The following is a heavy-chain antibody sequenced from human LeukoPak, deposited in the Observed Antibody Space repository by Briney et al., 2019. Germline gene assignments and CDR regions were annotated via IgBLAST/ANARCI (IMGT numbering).Heavy chain of an antibody. CDR2: IYYSGST. J-gene: IGHJ5*02. CDR1: GGSISSSSYY. V-gene: IGHV4-39*01. Sequence: KPSETLSLTCTVSGGSISSSSYYLGWIRQPPGKGLEWIGSIYYSGSTYYNPSLKSRVTISVDTSKNQFSLKLSSVTAADTAVYYCARRLMITFGGVIGNPHNWFDPWGQGTLVTVSS. CDR3: ARRLMITFGGVIGNPHNWFDP. D-gene: IGHD3-16*02.